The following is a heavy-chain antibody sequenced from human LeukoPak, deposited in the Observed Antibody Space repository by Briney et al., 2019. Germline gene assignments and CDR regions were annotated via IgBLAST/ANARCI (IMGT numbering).Heavy chain of an antibody. CDR2: IYTSGST. Sequence: PSETLSLTCTVSGGSISNYYWNWIRQPAGKGLEWIGRIYTSGSTNYNPSLKSRLTMSVDTSKNQFSLNLSSVTAADTAVYYCARERASHWNDGWFDPWGQGTLVTVSS. J-gene: IGHJ5*02. V-gene: IGHV4-4*07. D-gene: IGHD1-1*01. CDR1: GGSISNYY. CDR3: ARERASHWNDGWFDP.